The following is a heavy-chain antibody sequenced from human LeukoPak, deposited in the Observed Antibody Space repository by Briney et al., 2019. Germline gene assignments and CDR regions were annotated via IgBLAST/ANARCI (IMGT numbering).Heavy chain of an antibody. CDR2: ISAYNGNT. J-gene: IGHJ4*02. D-gene: IGHD2-21*02. Sequence: ASVKVSCKASGYTFTNYDISWVRQAPGQWLEWMGWISAYNGNTNYAQKLQGRVTMTTDTSTSTAYMELRSLRSDDTAVYYCARGPSYCGGDCYQDYWGQGTLVTVSS. V-gene: IGHV1-18*01. CDR3: ARGPSYCGGDCYQDY. CDR1: GYTFTNYD.